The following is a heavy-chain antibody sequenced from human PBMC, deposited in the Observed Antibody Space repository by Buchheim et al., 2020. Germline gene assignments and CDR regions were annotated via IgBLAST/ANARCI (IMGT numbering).Heavy chain of an antibody. J-gene: IGHJ4*02. CDR3: TTSEYSSPRRIYY. D-gene: IGHD6-6*01. CDR2: IKSKNDGGTT. V-gene: IGHV3-15*01. CDR1: GLTFSNAW. Sequence: EVQLVESGGGLVKPGGSLRLSCAASGLTFSNAWMSWGRQAPGKGLEWVGRIKSKNDGGTTDYAAPVKGRFTISREASKTTLYLQMNSLKTEDTAVYYCTTSEYSSPRRIYYWGQGTL.